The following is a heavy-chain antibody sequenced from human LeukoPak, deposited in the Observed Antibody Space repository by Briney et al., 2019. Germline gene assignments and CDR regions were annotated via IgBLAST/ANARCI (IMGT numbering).Heavy chain of an antibody. CDR1: GYTFTSYD. J-gene: IGHJ5*02. CDR2: MNPNSGNT. CDR3: ARWRWFGEFRSNWFDP. V-gene: IGHV1-8*01. D-gene: IGHD3-10*01. Sequence: ASVKVSCKASGYTFTSYDINWVRQATGQGLEWMGWMNPNSGNTGYAQKFQGRVTMTRNTSISTAYMELSSLRSEDTAVYYCARWRWFGEFRSNWFDPWGQGTLVTVSS.